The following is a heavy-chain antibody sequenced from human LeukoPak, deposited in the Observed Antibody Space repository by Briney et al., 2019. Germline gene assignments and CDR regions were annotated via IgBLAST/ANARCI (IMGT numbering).Heavy chain of an antibody. Sequence: GGSLRLSCAASGFTFSSYAMSWVRQAPGKGLEWVSAISGSGGSTYYADSVKGRFTISRDNSKNTLYLQMNSLRAEDTAVYYCATPGAGSGGVGNRYYYYYYMDVWGKGTTVTVSS. D-gene: IGHD3-10*01. V-gene: IGHV3-23*01. CDR1: GFTFSSYA. CDR2: ISGSGGST. J-gene: IGHJ6*03. CDR3: ATPGAGSGGVGNRYYYYYYMDV.